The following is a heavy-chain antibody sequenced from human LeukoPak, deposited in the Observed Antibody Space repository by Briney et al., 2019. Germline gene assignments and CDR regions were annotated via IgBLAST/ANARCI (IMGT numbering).Heavy chain of an antibody. CDR3: ARDPSGHNYYFDY. CDR2: INWNGGST. V-gene: IGHV3-20*04. Sequence: PGGSLRLSCAASGFTFDDYGMSWVRQAPGKGLEWVSNINWNGGSTGFADSVKGRFTISRDNAKNPLYLQMNSLRAEDTALYYCARDPSGHNYYFDYWGQGTLVTVSS. D-gene: IGHD5-12*01. CDR1: GFTFDDYG. J-gene: IGHJ4*02.